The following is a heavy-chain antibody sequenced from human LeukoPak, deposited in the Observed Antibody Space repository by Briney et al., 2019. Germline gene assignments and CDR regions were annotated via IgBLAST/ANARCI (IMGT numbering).Heavy chain of an antibody. CDR3: ARVGLRGISYHMDV. J-gene: IGHJ6*03. CDR2: IKADGSEK. Sequence: GGSLRLSCAASRFSLSNYWMTWVRQAPGKGLEWVATIKADGSEKYYVGSVKGRFTVSRDDAKNSLFLQMNSLRAEDTSVYYCARVGLRGISYHMDVWGNGTTVTVSS. CDR1: RFSLSNYW. D-gene: IGHD5-12*01. V-gene: IGHV3-7*01.